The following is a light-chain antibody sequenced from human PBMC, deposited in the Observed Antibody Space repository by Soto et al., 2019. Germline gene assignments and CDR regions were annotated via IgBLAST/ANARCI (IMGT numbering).Light chain of an antibody. CDR1: QSVSSNY. Sequence: EIVLTQSPGTLSLSPGERATLSCRASQSVSSNYLAWYQQKPGQAPRVLIYGASSRATGIPDRFSGSGSGTEFSLTISRLEAEDFSVYYCLQYVISPFGGGTKVEIK. CDR3: LQYVISP. CDR2: GAS. J-gene: IGKJ4*01. V-gene: IGKV3-20*01.